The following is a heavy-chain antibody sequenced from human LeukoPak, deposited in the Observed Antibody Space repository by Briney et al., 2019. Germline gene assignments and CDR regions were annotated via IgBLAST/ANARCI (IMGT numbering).Heavy chain of an antibody. CDR3: ARETGSAVGSTDFDY. J-gene: IGHJ4*02. Sequence: PGGSLRLSCAASGFTFSSYWMRWVRQAPGKGLEWVAVISYDGSNKYYADSVKGRFTISRDNSKNTLYPQMNSLRAEDTAVYYCARETGSAVGSTDFDYWGQGTLVTVSS. D-gene: IGHD4-17*01. CDR2: ISYDGSNK. V-gene: IGHV3-30-3*01. CDR1: GFTFSSYW.